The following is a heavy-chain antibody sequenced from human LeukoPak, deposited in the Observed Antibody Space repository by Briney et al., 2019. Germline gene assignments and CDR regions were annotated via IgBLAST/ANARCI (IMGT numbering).Heavy chain of an antibody. CDR3: ARAPLGLGELSLGYFDY. CDR2: MSYDGSNK. V-gene: IGHV3-30*19. J-gene: IGHJ4*02. Sequence: PGGFLRLSCAASGFTFSNYAMHWVRQAPGKGLEWVAVMSYDGSNKYYADSVKGRFTISRDNSKNTLYLQMNSLRAEDTAVYYCARAPLGLGELSLGYFDYWGQGTLVTVSS. CDR1: GFTFSNYA. D-gene: IGHD3-16*02.